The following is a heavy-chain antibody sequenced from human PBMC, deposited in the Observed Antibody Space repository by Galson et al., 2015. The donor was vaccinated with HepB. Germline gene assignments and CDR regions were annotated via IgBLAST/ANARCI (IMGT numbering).Heavy chain of an antibody. V-gene: IGHV3-23*01. Sequence: SLRLSCAASGFTFSTYAMGWVRQTSGKGLEWVSGINNSGGTTYYADSVKGRFTISRDNSKNTLYLQMNSLRAEDTAVYYCAKDGVNDYSDYWGQGTLVTVSS. CDR3: AKDGVNDYSDY. J-gene: IGHJ4*02. D-gene: IGHD3-16*01. CDR2: INNSGGTT. CDR1: GFTFSTYA.